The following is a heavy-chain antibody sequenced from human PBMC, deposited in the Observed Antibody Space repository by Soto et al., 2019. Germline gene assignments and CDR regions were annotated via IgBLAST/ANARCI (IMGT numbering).Heavy chain of an antibody. CDR2: IIPIFGTA. D-gene: IGHD6-6*01. Sequence: QVQLVQSGAEVKKPGSSVKVSCKASGGAFSSYAISWVRQAPGQGLEWMGGIIPIFGTAKYAQKFQGRVTITADESTSTAYMELSSLRSEDTAVYYCARGGSPWQLDGWFDPWGQGTLVTVSS. CDR3: ARGGSPWQLDGWFDP. V-gene: IGHV1-69*01. J-gene: IGHJ5*02. CDR1: GGAFSSYA.